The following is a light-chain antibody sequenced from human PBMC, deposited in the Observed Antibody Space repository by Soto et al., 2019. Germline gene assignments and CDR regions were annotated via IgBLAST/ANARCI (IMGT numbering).Light chain of an antibody. CDR1: QDIRNN. Sequence: DIQMTQSPSSLSTSVGDSVAITCQASQDIRNNLNWYQQKQGKAPKPLIYDASNLETGVPSRFSGSGSATDFTLTISSLQPEDVATYYCQQFDELPRTFGQGTKLEIK. V-gene: IGKV1-33*01. CDR2: DAS. J-gene: IGKJ2*01. CDR3: QQFDELPRT.